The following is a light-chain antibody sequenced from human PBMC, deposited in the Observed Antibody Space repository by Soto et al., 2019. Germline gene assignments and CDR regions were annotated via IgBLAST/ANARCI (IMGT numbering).Light chain of an antibody. J-gene: IGKJ1*01. CDR3: YQSDNWLLT. Sequence: EIVMTQSPATLSVSPGERAAISCRASQDISTNLAWYQQKPGQDHRRLIYGASTRDTGIPARFSGSGSGTEVTLTITSLQAANFAVSYCYQSDNWLLTFGQGTKVEIK. CDR1: QDISTN. CDR2: GAS. V-gene: IGKV3-15*01.